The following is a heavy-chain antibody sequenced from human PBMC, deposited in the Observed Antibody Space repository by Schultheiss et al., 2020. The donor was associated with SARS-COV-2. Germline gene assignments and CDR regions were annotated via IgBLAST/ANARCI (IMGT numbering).Heavy chain of an antibody. CDR2: IYDSGTT. CDR1: GGSISSYY. V-gene: IGHV4-59*01. D-gene: IGHD4-17*01. Sequence: SETLSLTCSVSGGSISSYYWNWIRQPPGKGLEWVGYIYDSGTTNYNPSLKSRVAMSIDTSKKQFSLNLRSVTAADTAVYYCVRVTVGTVTIHSWGQGTLVTVSS. CDR3: VRVTVGTVTIHS. J-gene: IGHJ4*02.